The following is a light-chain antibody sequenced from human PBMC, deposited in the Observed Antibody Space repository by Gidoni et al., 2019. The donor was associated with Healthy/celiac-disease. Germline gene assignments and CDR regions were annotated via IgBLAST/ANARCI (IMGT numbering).Light chain of an antibody. V-gene: IGKV3-15*01. CDR3: QQYNNWPPVT. CDR1: QSVSSN. CDR2: GAS. Sequence: EIVMTQSPATLSVSPGERATLSCRASQSVSSNLAWYQQKPGQAPRLLIYGASTRATGIPARVSGSGSGTEFTLTISSLQSEDFAVYYCQQYNNWPPVTFXXXTKLESK. J-gene: IGKJ2*01.